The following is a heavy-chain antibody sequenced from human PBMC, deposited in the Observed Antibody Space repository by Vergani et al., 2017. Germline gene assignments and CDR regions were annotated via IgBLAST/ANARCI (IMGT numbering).Heavy chain of an antibody. D-gene: IGHD5-18*01. Sequence: EVQLLESGGGLVQPGGSLRLSCAASGFTFSSYWMSWVRQAPGKGLEWVANIKQDGSEKYYVDSVKGRFTISRDNAKNSLYLQMNSLRAEDTAVYYCARVGWIQLWSFFDYWGQGTLVTISS. CDR1: GFTFSSYW. V-gene: IGHV3-7*03. J-gene: IGHJ4*02. CDR3: ARVGWIQLWSFFDY. CDR2: IKQDGSEK.